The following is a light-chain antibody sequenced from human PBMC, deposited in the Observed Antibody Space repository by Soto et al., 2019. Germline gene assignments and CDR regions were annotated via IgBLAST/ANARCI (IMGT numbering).Light chain of an antibody. CDR2: LGS. Sequence: DIVMTQSPLSLPVTPGEPASISCRSSQSLLQSNGYNYLHWYLQKPGQSPQLLIFLGSNRASGVPYRFSGSGSGTDFTLKISRVEAEDVGVYYCMQPLQSWTFGQGTKVEIK. CDR1: QSLLQSNGYNY. V-gene: IGKV2-28*01. J-gene: IGKJ1*01. CDR3: MQPLQSWT.